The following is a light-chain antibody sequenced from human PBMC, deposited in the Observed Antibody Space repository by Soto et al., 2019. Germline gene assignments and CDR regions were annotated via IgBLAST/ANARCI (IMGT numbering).Light chain of an antibody. V-gene: IGLV2-11*01. CDR2: DVS. CDR1: SSDVGGYNY. J-gene: IGLJ2*01. Sequence: QSALTQPRSVSGSPGQSVTISCTGTSSDVGGYNYVSWYQQHPGKAPKLMIYDVSKRPSGVPDRFSGSKAGNTASLTISGLQADDADYYCCCSYAGSYVVFGGGTKLTVL. CDR3: CSYAGSYVV.